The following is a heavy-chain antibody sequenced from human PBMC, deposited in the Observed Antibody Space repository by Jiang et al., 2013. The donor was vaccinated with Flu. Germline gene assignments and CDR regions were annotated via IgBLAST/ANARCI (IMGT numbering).Heavy chain of an antibody. D-gene: IGHD6-13*01. V-gene: IGHV4-59*08. Sequence: PGLVKPSETLSLTCTVSGGSISSYYWSWIRQPPGKGLEWIGYIYYSGSTNYNPSLKSRVTISVDTSKNQFSLKLSSVTAADTAVYYCARRGSSSWFPEYYFDYWGQGTLVTVSS. CDR1: GGSISSYY. CDR3: ARRGSSSWFPEYYFDY. CDR2: IYYSGST. J-gene: IGHJ4*02.